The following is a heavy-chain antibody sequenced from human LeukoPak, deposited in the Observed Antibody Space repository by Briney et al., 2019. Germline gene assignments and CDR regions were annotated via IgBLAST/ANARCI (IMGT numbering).Heavy chain of an antibody. V-gene: IGHV3-21*01. Sequence: PGGSLRLSCAASGFTFSTYTMNWVRQAPGKGLEWVSSITISSRYIYYADSVQGRFTISRDNAKNSLYLQMNSLRAEDTAVYYCAVAYYYGSGDAFDIWGQGTKVTVSS. D-gene: IGHD3-10*01. CDR1: GFTFSTYT. J-gene: IGHJ3*02. CDR2: ITISSRYI. CDR3: AVAYYYGSGDAFDI.